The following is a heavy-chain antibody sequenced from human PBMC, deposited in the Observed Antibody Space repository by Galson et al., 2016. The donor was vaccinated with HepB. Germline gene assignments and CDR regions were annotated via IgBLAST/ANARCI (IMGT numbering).Heavy chain of an antibody. CDR1: GFSFSSHA. CDR3: ARHPFHDYGGSLDH. V-gene: IGHV3-23*01. D-gene: IGHD4-23*01. J-gene: IGHJ4*02. CDR2: ISGRGGNT. Sequence: SLRLSCAASGFSFSSHAMSWVRQAPGKGLEWVSSISGRGGNTYYADSVKGRFTISRDNSKSTLCLQMHSLRAADTAVYFCARHPFHDYGGSLDHWGRGTLVTASS.